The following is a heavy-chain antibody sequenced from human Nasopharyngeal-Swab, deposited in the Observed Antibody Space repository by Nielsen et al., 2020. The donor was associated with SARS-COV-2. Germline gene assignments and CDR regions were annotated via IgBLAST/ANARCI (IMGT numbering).Heavy chain of an antibody. CDR3: ARDEKSQGIFGVVISGQWWFDP. CDR2: INTNTGNP. V-gene: IGHV7-4-1*02. D-gene: IGHD3-3*01. CDR1: GYTFTSYA. J-gene: IGHJ5*02. Sequence: ASVKVSRKASGYTFTSYAMNWVRQAPGQGLEWMGWINTNTGNPTYAQGFTGRFVFSLDTSVSTAYLQISSLKAEDTAVYYCARDEKSQGIFGVVISGQWWFDPWGQGTLVTVSS.